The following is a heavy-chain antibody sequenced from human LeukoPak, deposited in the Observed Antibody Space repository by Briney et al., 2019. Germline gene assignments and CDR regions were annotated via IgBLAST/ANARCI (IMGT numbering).Heavy chain of an antibody. J-gene: IGHJ4*02. D-gene: IGHD3-10*01. Sequence: SQTLSLTCAISGDSVSSNSAAWNWIRQSPSRGLEWLGRTYYRSKWYNDYAVSVRSRIIINQDTSKNQFSLQLNSVTPEDTGVYYCSRGLWFGDLLSGYFDYWGQGTLVTVSS. CDR2: TYYRSKWYN. CDR3: SRGLWFGDLLSGYFDY. CDR1: GDSVSSNSAA. V-gene: IGHV6-1*01.